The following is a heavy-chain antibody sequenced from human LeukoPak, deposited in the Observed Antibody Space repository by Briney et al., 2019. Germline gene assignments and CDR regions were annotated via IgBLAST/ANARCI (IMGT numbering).Heavy chain of an antibody. CDR2: INRSNGAT. J-gene: IGHJ6*03. V-gene: IGHV1-46*01. CDR1: GYTFTMYY. D-gene: IGHD3-16*01. CDR3: AREQRGGLSANLGGLFASYHTYYYMDV. Sequence: ASVKVSCKASGYTFTMYYIHWVRQAPGKGLEWMGMINRSNGATTYAQNLKGRGTMTRDMSTTTVYMDLRTLRSEDTAVSFCAREQRGGLSANLGGLFASYHTYYYMDVWGRGTTVTVSS.